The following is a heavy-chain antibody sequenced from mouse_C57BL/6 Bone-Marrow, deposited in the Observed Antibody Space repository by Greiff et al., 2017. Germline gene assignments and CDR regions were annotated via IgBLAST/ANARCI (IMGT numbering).Heavy chain of an antibody. D-gene: IGHD2-12*01. J-gene: IGHJ3*01. CDR3: ATTGGFAY. Sequence: EVKLVESGGGLVQPGGSLSLSCAASGFTFTDYYMSWVRQPPGKALEWLGFIRNKANGYTTEYSASVKGRFTISRDNSPSILYLQMNALRAEDSATYYCATTGGFAYWGQGTLVTVSA. CDR2: IRNKANGYTT. V-gene: IGHV7-3*01. CDR1: GFTFTDYY.